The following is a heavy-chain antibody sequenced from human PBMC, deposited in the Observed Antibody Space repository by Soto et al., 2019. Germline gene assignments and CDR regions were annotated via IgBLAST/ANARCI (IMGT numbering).Heavy chain of an antibody. CDR2: IYYSGST. D-gene: IGHD3-22*01. CDR3: ARLGGYSLAFDL. J-gene: IGHJ4*02. Sequence: QVQLQESGPGLVKPSETLSLTCTVSGGSISSYYGGWFRQPPGKGLEWIGYIYYSGSTTYHPSPQRRGTVPVDTAKNQFSLNLTSVTAADTAVYYCARLGGYSLAFDLWGQGSLVTVSS. CDR1: GGSISSYY. V-gene: IGHV4-59*08.